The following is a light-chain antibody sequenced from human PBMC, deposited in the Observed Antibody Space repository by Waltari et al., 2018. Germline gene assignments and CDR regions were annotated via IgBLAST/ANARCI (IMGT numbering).Light chain of an antibody. Sequence: QSALTQPASVSGSPGQSITISCTGTSSDVGGYNYVSGYQQHPGKAPKLMIYEVSNRPSGVSNCFSGSKSGNTASLTISGLQAEDEADYYCSSYTSSSTLVFGGGTKLTVL. V-gene: IGLV2-14*01. CDR2: EVS. CDR1: SSDVGGYNY. CDR3: SSYTSSSTLV. J-gene: IGLJ2*01.